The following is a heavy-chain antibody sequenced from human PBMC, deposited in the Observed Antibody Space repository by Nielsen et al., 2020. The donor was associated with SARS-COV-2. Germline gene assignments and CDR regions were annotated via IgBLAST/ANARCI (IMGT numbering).Heavy chain of an antibody. D-gene: IGHD3-22*01. CDR2: ISYDGSNK. CDR3: AREGYYPRILDV. J-gene: IGHJ6*02. V-gene: IGHV3-30-3*01. CDR1: GFTFSDYY. Sequence: GGSLRLSCAASGFTFSDYYMSWVRQAPGKGLEWVAVISYDGSNKYYADSVKGRFTISRDNSKNTLYLQMNSLRAEDTAVYYCAREGYYPRILDVWGQGTTVTVSS.